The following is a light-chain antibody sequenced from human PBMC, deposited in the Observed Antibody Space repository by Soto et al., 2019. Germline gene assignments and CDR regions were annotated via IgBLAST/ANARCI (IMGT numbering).Light chain of an antibody. Sequence: EIILTQSPGTLCXXXXXXATLXCRASQSVSNNYLAWYQQKPGQAPRLLIYGASNRATGIPDRFSGSGSGTDFTLTISRLEPEDFAVYYCQQYGSSGTFGQGTKVDIK. CDR1: QSVSNNY. CDR3: QQYGSSGT. CDR2: GAS. V-gene: IGKV3-20*01. J-gene: IGKJ1*01.